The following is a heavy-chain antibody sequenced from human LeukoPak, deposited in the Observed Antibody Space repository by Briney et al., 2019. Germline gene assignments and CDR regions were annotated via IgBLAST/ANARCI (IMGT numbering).Heavy chain of an antibody. CDR2: ISSSSYI. J-gene: IGHJ6*03. Sequence: PGGSLRLSCAASGFTFSSYSMNWVRQAPGKGLEWVSSISSSSYIYYADSVKGRFTISRDNAKNSLYLQMNSLRAEDTAVYYCARDQSLQAGYYYMDVWGKGTTVTVSS. CDR3: ARDQSLQAGYYYMDV. V-gene: IGHV3-21*01. CDR1: GFTFSSYS.